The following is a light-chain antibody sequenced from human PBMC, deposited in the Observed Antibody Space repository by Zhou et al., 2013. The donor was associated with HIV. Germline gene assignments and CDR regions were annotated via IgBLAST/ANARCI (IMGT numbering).Light chain of an antibody. CDR3: MQALQTPQYT. V-gene: IGKV2-28*01. CDR1: QSLLYRNGHNY. J-gene: IGKJ2*01. CDR2: LGS. Sequence: DIVMTQSPLSLPVTPGEPASISCRSSQSLLYRNGHNYLDWYLQKPGQSPQLLIYLGSNRASGVPDRFSGSGSGTDFTLKISRVEAEDVGVYYCMQALQTPQYTFGPGDQAGDQT.